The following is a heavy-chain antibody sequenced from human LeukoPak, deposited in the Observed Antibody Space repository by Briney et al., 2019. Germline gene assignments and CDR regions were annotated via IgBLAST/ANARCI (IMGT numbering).Heavy chain of an antibody. J-gene: IGHJ5*02. CDR1: GGSISSSSYY. D-gene: IGHD3-10*01. V-gene: IGHV3-74*01. CDR2: IKTDGSST. CDR3: ARDYVSGSFGP. Sequence: EALSLTCTVSGGSISSSSYYWGWIRQPPGKGLEWVSHIKTDGSSTNYAESVKGRFTISRDNAKNTVYLQMNSLRAEDTAVYYCARDYVSGSFGPWGQGTLVTVSS.